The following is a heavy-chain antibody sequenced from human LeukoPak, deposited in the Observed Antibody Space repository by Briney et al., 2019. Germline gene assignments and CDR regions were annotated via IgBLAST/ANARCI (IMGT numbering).Heavy chain of an antibody. Sequence: GASVKVSCKASGYTFTGYYMHWVRQAPGQGLEWMGWINPSSGGTNYAQKFQGRVTMTRDTSISTAYMELSRLRSDDTAVYYCASSESKVTAFDIWGQGTMVTVSS. D-gene: IGHD3-10*01. J-gene: IGHJ3*02. CDR2: INPSSGGT. CDR3: ASSESKVTAFDI. V-gene: IGHV1-2*02. CDR1: GYTFTGYY.